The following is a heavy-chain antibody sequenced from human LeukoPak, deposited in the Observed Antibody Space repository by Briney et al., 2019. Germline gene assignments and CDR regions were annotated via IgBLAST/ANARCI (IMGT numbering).Heavy chain of an antibody. CDR1: GFSFWNYA. CDR2: ISGTGGAT. Sequence: AGGSLRLSCVASGFSFWNYAMSWVRQAPGKGLQWGSQISGTGGATWYAGFARDRFTISRDTSKKTLYLQMSGLRVEDTAMYYCVKDPRDTYGTNWFVSWGQGTLLIVSS. CDR3: VKDPRDTYGTNWFVS. J-gene: IGHJ5*01. D-gene: IGHD2-21*01. V-gene: IGHV3-23*01.